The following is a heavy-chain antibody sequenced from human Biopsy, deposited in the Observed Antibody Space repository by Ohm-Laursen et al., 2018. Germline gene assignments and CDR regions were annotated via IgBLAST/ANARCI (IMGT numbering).Heavy chain of an antibody. V-gene: IGHV1-69*06. D-gene: IGHD3-9*01. J-gene: IGHJ1*01. CDR2: NIPILGTG. Sequence: SSVKVSCKAPGGTFSNYGVNWVRQAPGQGLEWLGGNIPILGTGNYAQKFQDRVTVAADTSTSTATRELRSLRSDDTAVYYCATKLTGYFHHWGQGILVIVSS. CDR1: GGTFSNYG. CDR3: ATKLTGYFHH.